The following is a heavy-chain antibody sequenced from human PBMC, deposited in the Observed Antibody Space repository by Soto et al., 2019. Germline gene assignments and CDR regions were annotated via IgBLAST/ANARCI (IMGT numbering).Heavy chain of an antibody. J-gene: IGHJ4*02. Sequence: PSETLSLTCRVSGASSSTDYYSWSWIRQPPGKGLEWIGNIYHTGSTHYNPSLKSRVTISVDKSKKQFSLNLSSVTAADTAVYYCARVFSNFWYFFDFWGQGSLVTVS. D-gene: IGHD2-8*02. CDR2: IYHTGST. CDR3: ARVFSNFWYFFDF. V-gene: IGHV4-30-2*01. CDR1: GASSSTDYYS.